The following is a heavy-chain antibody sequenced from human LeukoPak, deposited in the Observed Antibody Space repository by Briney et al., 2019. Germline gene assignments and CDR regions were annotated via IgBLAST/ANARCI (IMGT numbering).Heavy chain of an antibody. CDR1: GGSISNYY. CDR2: IYTSGTA. Sequence: SETLSLTCTVSGGSISNYYWSWIRQPAGKGLEWIGRIYTSGTADYNPSLKSRVTMSVDTSKNQFSLKLSSVTAADTAVYYCARLLGGRPGFNLWLVQGGFDYWGQGTLVTVSS. J-gene: IGHJ4*02. V-gene: IGHV4-4*07. D-gene: IGHD6-19*01. CDR3: ARLLGGRPGFNLWLVQGGFDY.